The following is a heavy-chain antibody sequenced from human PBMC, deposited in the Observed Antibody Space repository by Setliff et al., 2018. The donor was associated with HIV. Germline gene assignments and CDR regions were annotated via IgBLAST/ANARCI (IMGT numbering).Heavy chain of an antibody. CDR3: ARGASSGNYLAYFDY. D-gene: IGHD1-26*01. V-gene: IGHV1-69*13. CDR1: GGTFSNNG. Sequence: SVKVSCKASGGTFSNNGVSWVRQAPGQGLEWVGGIIPIYGTSNYAQKFQGRVTITADELTRTAYLELNTLRAEDTAVYYCARGASSGNYLAYFDYWGQGTLVTSPQ. CDR2: IIPIYGTS. J-gene: IGHJ4*02.